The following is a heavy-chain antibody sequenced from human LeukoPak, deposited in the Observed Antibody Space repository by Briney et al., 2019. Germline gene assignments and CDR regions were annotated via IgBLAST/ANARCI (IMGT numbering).Heavy chain of an antibody. Sequence: PSETLSLTCTVSGYSISRGYYWGWIRQPPGKGLEWIGSIYHSGSTYYNPSLKSRDTISLDTSKNQFSLKVSSVTAADTAVYYCARLGSVAYYDILTGKGGFDYWGQGALVSVCS. CDR3: ARLGSVAYYDILTGKGGFDY. CDR1: GYSISRGYY. D-gene: IGHD3-9*01. CDR2: IYHSGST. V-gene: IGHV4-38-2*02. J-gene: IGHJ4*02.